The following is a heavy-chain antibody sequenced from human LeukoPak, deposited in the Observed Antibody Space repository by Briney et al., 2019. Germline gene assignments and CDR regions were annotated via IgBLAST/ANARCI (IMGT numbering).Heavy chain of an antibody. CDR3: ARERMTTVTTDYYYHMDV. V-gene: IGHV1-2*06. CDR1: GYTFTGYY. CDR2: INPNSGGT. Sequence: ASVKVSCKASGYTFTGYYMHWVRQAPGQGLEWMGRINPNSGGTNYAQKFQGRVTMTRDTSISTAYMELSRLRSDDTAVYYCARERMTTVTTDYYYHMDVWGKGTTVTVSS. J-gene: IGHJ6*03. D-gene: IGHD4-17*01.